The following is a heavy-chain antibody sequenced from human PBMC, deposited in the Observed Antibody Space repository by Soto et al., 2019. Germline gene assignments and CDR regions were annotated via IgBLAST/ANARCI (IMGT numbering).Heavy chain of an antibody. CDR2: ISYDGSNK. Sequence: GGSLRLSCAASGFTFSSYGMHWVRQAPGKGLEWVAVISYDGSNKYYADSVKGRFTISRDNSKNTLYLQMNSLRAEDTAVYYCAKGSDSSGLDAFDIWGQGTMVTV. J-gene: IGHJ3*02. CDR3: AKGSDSSGLDAFDI. CDR1: GFTFSSYG. V-gene: IGHV3-30*18. D-gene: IGHD3-22*01.